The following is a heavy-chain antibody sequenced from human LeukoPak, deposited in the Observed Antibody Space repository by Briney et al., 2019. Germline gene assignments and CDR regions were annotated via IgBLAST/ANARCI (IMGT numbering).Heavy chain of an antibody. D-gene: IGHD2-2*01. CDR3: DLHCSSSSCYLYGMDV. Sequence: GGSLRLSCAASGFTFSSYSMNWVRQAPGKGLEWVSYISSSSSTIYYADSVKGRFTISRDNAKNSLYLQMNGLRAEDTAVYYCDLHCSSSSCYLYGMDVWGQGTTATVSS. CDR2: ISSSSSTI. V-gene: IGHV3-48*04. CDR1: GFTFSSYS. J-gene: IGHJ6*02.